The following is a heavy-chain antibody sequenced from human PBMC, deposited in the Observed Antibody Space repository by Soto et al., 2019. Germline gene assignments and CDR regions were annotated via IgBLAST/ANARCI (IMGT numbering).Heavy chain of an antibody. CDR3: ARDEWLRFDYYGMDV. V-gene: IGHV1-18*01. CDR1: GYTFTSYG. CDR2: ISAYNGNT. D-gene: IGHD5-12*01. Sequence: ASVKVSCKASGYTFTSYGISWVRQAPGQGLEWMGWISAYNGNTNYAQKLQGRATMTTDTSTSTAYMELRSLRSDDTAVYYCARDEWLRFDYYGMDVWGQGTTVTVSS. J-gene: IGHJ6*02.